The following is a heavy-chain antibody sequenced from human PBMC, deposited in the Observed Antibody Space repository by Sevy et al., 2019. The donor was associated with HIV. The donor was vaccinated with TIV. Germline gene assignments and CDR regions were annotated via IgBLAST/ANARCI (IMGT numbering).Heavy chain of an antibody. CDR3: ARHCSSTSCSHAFDI. CDR2: INHSGST. Sequence: SETLSLTCAVYGGSFSGYYWSWIRQPPGKGLEWIGEINHSGSTNYNPSLKSRVTMSLDTSKNQFSLKLSSLTAADTAVYYCARHCSSTSCSHAFDIWGQGTMVTVSS. D-gene: IGHD2-2*01. CDR1: GGSFSGYY. V-gene: IGHV4-34*01. J-gene: IGHJ3*02.